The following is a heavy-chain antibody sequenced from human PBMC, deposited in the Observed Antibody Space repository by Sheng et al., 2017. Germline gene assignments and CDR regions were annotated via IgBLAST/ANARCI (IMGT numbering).Heavy chain of an antibody. CDR2: IYPNDGDT. Sequence: EVQLVQSGAEAKKAGESLKLSCKCSGDGGDCRLYWIGWVRQKPGKGLEWMGIIYPNDGDTRYGPSFQGQVTISVDKSINVVYLQWNRLKASDTATYYCARPIFQDGSGSFVYFNYREVWDQGP. V-gene: IGHV5-51*03. D-gene: IGHD3-10*01. CDR1: GDGGDCRLYW. CDR3: ARPIFQDGSGSFVYFNYREV. J-gene: IGHJ6*03.